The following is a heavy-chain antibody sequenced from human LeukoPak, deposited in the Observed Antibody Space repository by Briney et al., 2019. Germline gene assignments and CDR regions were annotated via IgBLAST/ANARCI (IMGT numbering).Heavy chain of an antibody. Sequence: SETLSLTCTVSGGSISSYYWSWIRQPPGKGLEWIGYIYYSGSTNYNPSLKSRVTISVDTSKNQFSLKLSSVTAADTAVYYCARRPPTHFDYWGQGTLVTVSS. V-gene: IGHV4-59*08. CDR3: ARRPPTHFDY. CDR2: IYYSGST. J-gene: IGHJ4*02. CDR1: GGSISSYY.